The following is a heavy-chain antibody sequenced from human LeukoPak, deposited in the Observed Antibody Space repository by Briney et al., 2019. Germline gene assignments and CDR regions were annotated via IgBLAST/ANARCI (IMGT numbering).Heavy chain of an antibody. CDR1: GFTFSSYD. CDR3: ARVAGWHWFDR. V-gene: IGHV3-23*01. CDR2: IRPSGDNT. D-gene: IGHD6-19*01. Sequence: GGSLRLSCAASGFTFSSYDMSWVRQAPGRGLEWVSSIRPSGDNTYYGDSVKGRFTISRDNSKNTVYLQMNNMRVDDTAVYYCARVAGWHWFDRWGQGTVVTVSS. J-gene: IGHJ5*02.